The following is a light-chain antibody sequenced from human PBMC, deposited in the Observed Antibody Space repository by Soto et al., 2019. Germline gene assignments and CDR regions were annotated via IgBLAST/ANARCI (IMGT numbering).Light chain of an antibody. J-gene: IGKJ5*01. CDR1: QAISSN. CDR2: GAS. CDR3: QQYNSWPRT. Sequence: IVMTQSPATLSMSPGERATLSCRASQAISSNLAWYQQKPGQAPRLLIYGASTRATGVPARFSGSGSGTEFTLTISSLQSEDFAVYYCQQYNSWPRTFGLGTRLE. V-gene: IGKV3-15*01.